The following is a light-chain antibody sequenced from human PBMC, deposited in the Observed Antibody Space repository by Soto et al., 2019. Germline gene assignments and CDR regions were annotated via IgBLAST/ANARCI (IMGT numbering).Light chain of an antibody. CDR1: SSDVGGYNY. CDR3: CSDAGSYTWV. Sequence: QSALTQPRSVSGSPGQSVTISCTGTSSDVGGYNYVSWYQQHPGKAPKLVLYDVAKRPSGVPDRFSGSKSGNTASLTISGLQAEDEADYYCCSDAGSYTWVFGGGTKVTVL. J-gene: IGLJ3*02. V-gene: IGLV2-11*01. CDR2: DVA.